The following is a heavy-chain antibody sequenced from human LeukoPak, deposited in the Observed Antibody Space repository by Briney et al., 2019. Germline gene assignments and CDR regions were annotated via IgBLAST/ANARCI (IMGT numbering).Heavy chain of an antibody. CDR3: ARGYGAQYFDY. D-gene: IGHD4-17*01. CDR1: AFTFSSYD. J-gene: IGHJ4*02. CDR2: ISYDGSNK. V-gene: IGHV3-30-3*01. Sequence: HPGGSLRLSCAASAFTFSSYDMHWVRQAPGKGLEWVSIISYDGSNKYYADSVQGRFTISRDNSKNTLYLQMNSLRAEDTAVYYCARGYGAQYFDYWGQGTLVTVSS.